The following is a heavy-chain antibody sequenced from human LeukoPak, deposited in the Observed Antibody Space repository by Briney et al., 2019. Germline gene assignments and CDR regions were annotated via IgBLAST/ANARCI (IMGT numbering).Heavy chain of an antibody. CDR2: ITGDGRGT. CDR3: TKISVATIADY. D-gene: IGHD5-12*01. CDR1: GFTFEDYG. V-gene: IGHV3-43*02. J-gene: IGHJ4*02. Sequence: GGSLRLSCAASGFTFEDYGMHWVRQVPGQGLEWVSLITGDGRGTYYADSVKGRFTISRDNSKNSLYLQMNSLRVEDTAFYYCTKISVATIADYWGQGTLVTVSS.